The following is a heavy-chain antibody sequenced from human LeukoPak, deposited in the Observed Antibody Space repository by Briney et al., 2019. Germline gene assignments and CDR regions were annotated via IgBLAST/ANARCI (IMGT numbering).Heavy chain of an antibody. Sequence: GGSLRLSCAASGFTVSSYYMNWVRQAPGKEPEWVSVIYTGGGRYYADSVKGRFTISRDNSKNTLYLQMNSLRAEDTAVYYCARLRGYSYGYRFYFDYWGQGTLVTVSS. D-gene: IGHD5-18*01. CDR1: GFTVSSYY. J-gene: IGHJ4*02. CDR3: ARLRGYSYGYRFYFDY. V-gene: IGHV3-53*05. CDR2: IYTGGGR.